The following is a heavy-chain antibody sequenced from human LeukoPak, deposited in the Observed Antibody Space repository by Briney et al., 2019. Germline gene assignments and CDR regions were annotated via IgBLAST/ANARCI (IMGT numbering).Heavy chain of an antibody. CDR2: INHSGST. V-gene: IGHV4-34*01. J-gene: IGHJ4*02. D-gene: IGHD1-26*01. CDR1: GGSFSGCY. CDR3: ARGSGSYDY. Sequence: SETLSLTCAVYGGSFSGCYWSWIRQPPGKGLEWIGEINHSGSTNYNPSLKSRVTISVDTSKNQFSLKLSSVTAADTAVYYCARGSGSYDYWGQGTLVTVSS.